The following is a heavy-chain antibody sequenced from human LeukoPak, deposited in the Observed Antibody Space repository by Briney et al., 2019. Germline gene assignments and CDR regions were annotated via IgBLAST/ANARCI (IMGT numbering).Heavy chain of an antibody. CDR3: ARGNLFSGWYDIYYFDY. V-gene: IGHV3-9*01. CDR2: ISWNSGSI. D-gene: IGHD6-19*01. J-gene: IGHJ4*02. CDR1: GFTFDDYA. Sequence: GGSLRLSCAASGFTFDDYAMHWVRQAPGKGLEWVSGISWNSGSIGYADSVKGRFTISRDNAKNSLYLQMNSLRAEDTAVYYCARGNLFSGWYDIYYFDYWGQGTLVTVSS.